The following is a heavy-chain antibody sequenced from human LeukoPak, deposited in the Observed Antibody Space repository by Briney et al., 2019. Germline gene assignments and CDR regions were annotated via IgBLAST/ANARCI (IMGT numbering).Heavy chain of an antibody. CDR2: ISSSSSTI. CDR3: AREVKGSSPVHLTNWFDP. V-gene: IGHV3-48*04. CDR1: GFTFSSYS. J-gene: IGHJ5*02. Sequence: GGSLRLSCAASGFTFSSYSMNWVRQAPGKGLEWVSYISSSSSTIYYADSVKGRFTISRDNAKNSLYLQMNSLRAEDTAVYYCAREVKGSSPVHLTNWFDPWGQGTLVTVSS. D-gene: IGHD6-6*01.